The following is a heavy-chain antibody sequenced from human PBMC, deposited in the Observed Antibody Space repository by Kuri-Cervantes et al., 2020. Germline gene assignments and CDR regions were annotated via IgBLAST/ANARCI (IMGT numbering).Heavy chain of an antibody. CDR2: IYYSGST. CDR1: GGSISSGDYY. J-gene: IGHJ6*02. D-gene: IGHD5-18*01. CDR3: ARGGIQLWLRTAPMDV. V-gene: IGHV4-30-4*01. Sequence: SETLSLTCTVSGGSISSGDYYWSWIRQPPGKGLEWIGYIYYSGSTYYNPSLKSRVTISVDTSKNQFSLKLSSVTAADTAVYYCARGGIQLWLRTAPMDVWGQGTTVTVSS.